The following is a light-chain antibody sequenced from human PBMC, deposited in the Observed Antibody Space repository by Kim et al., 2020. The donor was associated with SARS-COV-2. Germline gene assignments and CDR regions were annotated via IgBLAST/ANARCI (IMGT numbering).Light chain of an antibody. V-gene: IGKV1-9*01. CDR1: QGISSY. Sequence: DIQLTQSPSFLSASVGDRVTITCRASQGISSYLAWYQQKPGKAPKLLIYAASTLQSGVPSRFSGSGSGTEFTLTISSLQPEDFATYYCQRLNSYPTFGGGTKVDIK. J-gene: IGKJ4*01. CDR3: QRLNSYPT. CDR2: AAS.